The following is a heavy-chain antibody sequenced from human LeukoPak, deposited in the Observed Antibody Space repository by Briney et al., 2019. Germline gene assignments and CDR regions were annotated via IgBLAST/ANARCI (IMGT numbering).Heavy chain of an antibody. Sequence: SETLSLTCAVYGGSFSGYYWSWIRQPPGQGLEWIGEVNHSGSTNYNPSLKSRVTISVDTSKNQFSLKLSSVTAADTAVYYCARHNRYSSSWYVTSWFDPWGQGTLVTVSS. D-gene: IGHD6-13*01. CDR1: GGSFSGYY. V-gene: IGHV4-34*01. CDR3: ARHNRYSSSWYVTSWFDP. J-gene: IGHJ5*02. CDR2: VNHSGST.